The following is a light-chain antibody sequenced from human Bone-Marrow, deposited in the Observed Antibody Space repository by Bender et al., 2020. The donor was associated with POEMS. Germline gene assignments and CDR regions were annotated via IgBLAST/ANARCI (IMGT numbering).Light chain of an antibody. CDR2: DDI. CDR1: NIGSKS. V-gene: IGLV3-21*02. J-gene: IGLJ1*01. CDR3: QVWDINDDHYV. Sequence: SYVLTQPPSVSVAPGQTAKITCGENNIGSKSVHWYQQKAGQAPVLVVYDDIDRPSGIPERFSGSKSGATATLTISRVEAGDEADYYCQVWDINDDHYVSGTGTTVTVL.